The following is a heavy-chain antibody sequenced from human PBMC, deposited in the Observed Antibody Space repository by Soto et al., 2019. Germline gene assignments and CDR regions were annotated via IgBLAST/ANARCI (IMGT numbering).Heavy chain of an antibody. CDR3: ARRAETNGWNGFGADKYYFDF. CDR2: MNPNTGNS. D-gene: IGHD1-1*01. V-gene: IGHV1-8*01. Sequence: ASVKVSCKASGYTFTSHDIYWVRQATGQGPEWMGWMNPNTGNSGYAQKFQGRVTMTSDTYISTAHMELSSLRSEDTAVYYCARRAETNGWNGFGADKYYFDFWGQGTLVTVSS. CDR1: GYTFTSHD. J-gene: IGHJ4*02.